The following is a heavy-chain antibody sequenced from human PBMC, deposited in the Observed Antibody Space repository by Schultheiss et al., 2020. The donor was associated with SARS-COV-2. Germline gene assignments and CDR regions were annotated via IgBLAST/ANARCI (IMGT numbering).Heavy chain of an antibody. CDR3: ARPPDYGDYVGGY. CDR1: GYDFTRHW. D-gene: IGHD4-17*01. V-gene: IGHV5-51*01. J-gene: IGHJ4*02. Sequence: GGSLRLSCKGSGYDFTRHWIGWVRQMPGKGLEWMGIIYPGDSDTRYSPSFQGQVTISADKSISTAYLQWSSLKASDTAMYYCARPPDYGDYVGGYWGQGTLVTVSS. CDR2: IYPGDSDT.